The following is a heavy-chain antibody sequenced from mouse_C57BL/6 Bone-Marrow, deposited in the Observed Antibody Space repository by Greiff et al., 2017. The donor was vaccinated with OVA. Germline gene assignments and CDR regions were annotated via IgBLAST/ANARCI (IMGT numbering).Heavy chain of an antibody. J-gene: IGHJ2*01. CDR3: ARGRYFDY. V-gene: IGHV5-4*01. CDR2: ISDGGSYT. CDR1: GFTFSSYA. Sequence: VQLKESGGGLVKPGGSLKLSCAASGFTFSSYAMSWVRQTPEKRLEWVATISDGGSYTYYPDNVKGRFTISRDNAKNNLYLQMSHLKSEDTAMYYCARGRYFDYWGQGTTLTVSS.